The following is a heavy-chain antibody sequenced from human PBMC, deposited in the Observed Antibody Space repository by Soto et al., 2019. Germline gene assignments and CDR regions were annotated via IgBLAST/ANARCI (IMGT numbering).Heavy chain of an antibody. V-gene: IGHV3-23*01. CDR2: IIDDGGRA. D-gene: IGHD6-19*01. Sequence: EVQLLESGGGLVQPGGSLRLSCSASGFSFSNHAMSWVRQAPGKGLEWVSAIIDDGGRAYYADSVKGLFTISRDNYRNTLTLLINSNRAEATDVYFCARDKMDQCLIGGDVDYWGQGTQVTVSS. J-gene: IGHJ4*02. CDR1: GFSFSNHA. CDR3: ARDKMDQCLIGGDVDY.